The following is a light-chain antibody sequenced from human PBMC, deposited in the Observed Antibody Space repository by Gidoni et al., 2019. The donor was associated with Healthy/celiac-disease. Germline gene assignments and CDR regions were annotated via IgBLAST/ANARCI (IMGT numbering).Light chain of an antibody. V-gene: IGKV3-20*01. CDR2: GAS. CDR1: QSVSSSY. J-gene: IGKJ4*01. Sequence: EIVLTQSPGTLSLSPGERATLSCRASQSVSSSYLAWYQQKPGQAPRLLIYGASSRATGNPDRFSGSGSGTDFTLTISRLEPEDFAVYYCQQYGSSPLVTFGGGTKVEIK. CDR3: QQYGSSPLVT.